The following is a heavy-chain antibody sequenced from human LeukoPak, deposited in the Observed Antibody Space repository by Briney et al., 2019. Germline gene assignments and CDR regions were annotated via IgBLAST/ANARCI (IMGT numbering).Heavy chain of an antibody. D-gene: IGHD2-2*01. CDR2: IYPGDSST. CDR1: GYSFTSYW. Sequence: GESLKISCKGSGYSFTSYWIGWVRQMPGRGLEWLGIIYPGDSSTKYSPSFQGQVTMSADKSISTAYLQWSSLKASDTAMYYCARHPIGTNYYMDVWGKGTTVTVSS. CDR3: ARHPIGTNYYMDV. J-gene: IGHJ6*03. V-gene: IGHV5-51*01.